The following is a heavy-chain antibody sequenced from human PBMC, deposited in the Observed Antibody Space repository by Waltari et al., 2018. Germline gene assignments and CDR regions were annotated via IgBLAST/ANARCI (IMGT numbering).Heavy chain of an antibody. J-gene: IGHJ6*02. CDR3: ARDLYYFWSGYYGMDV. D-gene: IGHD3-3*01. Sequence: QVQLQQWGAGLLKPSETLSLTCAVYGGSFSGYYWSWIRQPPGKGLEWIGEINHSGSTNYNPSLKSRVTISVDTSKNQFSLKLSSVTAADTAVYYCARDLYYFWSGYYGMDVWGQGTTVTVSS. CDR1: GGSFSGYY. CDR2: INHSGST. V-gene: IGHV4-34*01.